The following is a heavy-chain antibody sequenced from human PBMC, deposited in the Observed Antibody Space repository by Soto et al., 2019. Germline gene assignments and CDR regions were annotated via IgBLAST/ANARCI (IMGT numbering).Heavy chain of an antibody. CDR1: GGSISSYY. V-gene: IGHV4-59*01. J-gene: IGHJ3*02. CDR3: ARQQWLVLNAFDI. CDR2: IYYSGST. D-gene: IGHD6-19*01. Sequence: QVQLQESGPGLVKPSETLSLTCTVSGGSISSYYWSWIRQPPGKGLEWIGYIYYSGSTNYNPSLKSRVTISVDTSKNQFSLKLSSVTSADTAVYYCARQQWLVLNAFDIWGQGTMVTVSS.